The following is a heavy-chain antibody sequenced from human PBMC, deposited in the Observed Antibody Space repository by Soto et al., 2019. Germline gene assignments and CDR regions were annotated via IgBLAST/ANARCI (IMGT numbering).Heavy chain of an antibody. V-gene: IGHV1-18*01. CDR2: MSAYNGNT. CDR1: GYTFTSYG. D-gene: IGHD3-3*01. J-gene: IGHJ3*02. CDR3: ARVTIFGVLTHDAFDI. Sequence: QVQLVQSGAEVKKPGASVKVSCKASGYTFTSYGITWVRQAPGQGVEWMGWMSAYNGNTNYAQKHQGRVTMTTDTSTSTADMELRSLRSDDTAVYYCARVTIFGVLTHDAFDIWCQGTMVTVSS.